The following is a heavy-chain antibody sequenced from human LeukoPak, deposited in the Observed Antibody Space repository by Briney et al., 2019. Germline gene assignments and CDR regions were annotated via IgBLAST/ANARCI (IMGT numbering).Heavy chain of an antibody. J-gene: IGHJ5*02. D-gene: IGHD3-10*01. CDR3: ARRKNTAIAMVWGVRGGLNWFDP. V-gene: IGHV4-34*01. CDR2: INHSGST. CDR1: GGSFSNYY. Sequence: PSETLSLTCAVYGGSFSNYYWSWIRQPPGKGLEWIGEINHSGSTNYNPSLKSRVTISVDTSKNQFSLKLSSVTAADTAVYYCARRKNTAIAMVWGVRGGLNWFDPWGQGTLVTVSS.